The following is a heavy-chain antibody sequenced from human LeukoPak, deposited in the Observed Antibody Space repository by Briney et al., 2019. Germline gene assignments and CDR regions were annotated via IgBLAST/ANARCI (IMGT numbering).Heavy chain of an antibody. J-gene: IGHJ4*02. D-gene: IGHD3-22*01. V-gene: IGHV3-9*01. CDR1: GFTFDDYA. CDR2: ISWNSGSI. Sequence: QPGRSLRLSCAASGFTFDDYAMHWVRQAPGKGLEWVSGISWNSGSIGYADSVKGRFTISRDNAKNSLYLQMNSLRAEDTALYYCAKDLKYYDSSGYLDYWGQGTLVTVSS. CDR3: AKDLKYYDSSGYLDY.